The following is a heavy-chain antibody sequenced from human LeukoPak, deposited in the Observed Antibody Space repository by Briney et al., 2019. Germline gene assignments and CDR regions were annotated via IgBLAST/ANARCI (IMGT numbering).Heavy chain of an antibody. J-gene: IGHJ4*02. D-gene: IGHD3-10*01. CDR1: GFTFSSYG. CDR2: ISYDGSNK. V-gene: IGHV3-30*18. Sequence: PGGSLRLSCAASGFTFSSYGMHWVRQAPGKGLEWVAVISYDGSNKYYADSVKGRFTISRDNSKNTLYLQMNSLRAEDTAVYYCAKGFVKYYFDYWGQGTLVTVSS. CDR3: AKGFVKYYFDY.